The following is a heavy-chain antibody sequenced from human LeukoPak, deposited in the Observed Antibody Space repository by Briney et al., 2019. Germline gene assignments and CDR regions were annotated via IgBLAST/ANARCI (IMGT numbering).Heavy chain of an antibody. D-gene: IGHD1-26*01. CDR2: IGTAGDT. CDR1: GFTFSSYD. Sequence: GGSLRLSCAASGFTFSSYDIHWLRQATGKGLEWVSAIGTAGDTYYPGSVKGRFTISRENAKNSLYLQMNSLRAGDTAVYYCARGSGSYWYFDLWGRGTLVTVSS. CDR3: ARGSGSYWYFDL. V-gene: IGHV3-13*01. J-gene: IGHJ2*01.